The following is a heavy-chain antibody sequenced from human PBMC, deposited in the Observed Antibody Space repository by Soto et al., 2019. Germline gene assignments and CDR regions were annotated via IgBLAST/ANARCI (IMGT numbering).Heavy chain of an antibody. J-gene: IGHJ4*02. D-gene: IGHD3-16*01. V-gene: IGHV3-23*01. CDR3: TKASPWGIISPSHVH. CDR1: GFTFRSSP. Sequence: PGGSLRLSCAVSGFTFRSSPMSWVRRAPGKGLEWVSGINGGDDSEPSVDSVRGRFTIIRDNSKNLLLLQMNSLRVEDTAIYYCTKASPWGIISPSHVHWGQGTQVTVSS. CDR2: INGGDDSE.